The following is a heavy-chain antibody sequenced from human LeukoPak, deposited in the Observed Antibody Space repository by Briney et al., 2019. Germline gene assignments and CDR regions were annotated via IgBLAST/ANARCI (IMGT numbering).Heavy chain of an antibody. Sequence: PGRSLRLSCAASGFTFSSYAMSWVRQAPGKGLEWVSAISGSGGSTYYADSVRGRFTISRDNSKNTLYLQMNSLRAEDTAVYYCAKDARSWAAGTDAFDIWGQGTMVTVSS. J-gene: IGHJ3*02. CDR3: AKDARSWAAGTDAFDI. CDR1: GFTFSSYA. D-gene: IGHD6-13*01. V-gene: IGHV3-23*01. CDR2: ISGSGGST.